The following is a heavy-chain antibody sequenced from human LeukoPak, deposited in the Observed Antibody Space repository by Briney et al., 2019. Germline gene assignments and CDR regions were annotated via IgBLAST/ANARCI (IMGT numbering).Heavy chain of an antibody. Sequence: ASVKVPCKASGYSFTTYYVHWVRQAPGQGLEWMGYMRPASGDSNFAHKFQDRVTMTRDTSITTAYLELSRLTSDDTAVYFCSTEDKYCTTTTCADYWGQGTLVTVSS. D-gene: IGHD2-2*01. J-gene: IGHJ4*02. V-gene: IGHV1-2*02. CDR3: STEDKYCTTTTCADY. CDR1: GYSFTTYY. CDR2: MRPASGDS.